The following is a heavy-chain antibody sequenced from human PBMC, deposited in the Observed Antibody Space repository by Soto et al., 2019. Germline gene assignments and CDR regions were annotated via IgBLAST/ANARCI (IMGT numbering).Heavy chain of an antibody. CDR2: IYHSGST. V-gene: IGHV4-30-2*01. Sequence: QLQLQESGSGLVKPSQTLSLTCAVSGGSISSGGSSWSWIRQPPGKGLEWIGYIYHSGSTYYNPSLTSRVNISVDRSKNQFSLKLSSVTAADTAVYYCARAGGLGAVAVDYWGQGTLVTVSS. CDR3: ARAGGLGAVAVDY. D-gene: IGHD6-19*01. J-gene: IGHJ4*02. CDR1: GGSISSGGSS.